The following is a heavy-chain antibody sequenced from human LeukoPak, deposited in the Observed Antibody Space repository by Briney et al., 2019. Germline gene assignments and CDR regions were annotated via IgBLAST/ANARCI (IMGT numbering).Heavy chain of an antibody. V-gene: IGHV4-34*01. CDR3: ARVADYGDYVGGDWIDP. CDR2: INHSGST. Sequence: NPSETLSLTCAVYGGSFSGYYWSWIRQPPGKGLEWIGEINHSGSTNYNPSLKSRVTISVDTSENQFSLKLSSVTAADTAVYYCARVADYGDYVGGDWIDPWGQGTLVTVSS. D-gene: IGHD4-17*01. J-gene: IGHJ5*02. CDR1: GGSFSGYY.